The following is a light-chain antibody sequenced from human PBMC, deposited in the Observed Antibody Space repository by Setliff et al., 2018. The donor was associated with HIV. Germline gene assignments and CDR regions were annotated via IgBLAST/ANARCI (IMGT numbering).Light chain of an antibody. CDR2: EVS. Sequence: QSALTQPASVSGSPGQSITISCTGTSSDVGSYNLVSWYQQHPGNAPKLMIYEVSMRPSGVSNRFSGSKSGNTASLTISGLQAEDEADYYCCSYAGSSTPYVFGSGTKVT. J-gene: IGLJ1*01. CDR3: CSYAGSSTPYV. V-gene: IGLV2-23*02. CDR1: SSDVGSYNL.